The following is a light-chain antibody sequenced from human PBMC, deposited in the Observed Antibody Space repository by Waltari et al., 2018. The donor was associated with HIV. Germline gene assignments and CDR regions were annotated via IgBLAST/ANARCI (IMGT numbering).Light chain of an antibody. J-gene: IGLJ2*01. CDR3: CSYAASRSVV. V-gene: IGLV2-23*02. CDR2: EVT. Sequence: QSALAQPASVSDSPGQSITHSRTGTSSDVGYYNLVSWYQQHPGKVPKLIIYEVTKRPSGVSNRFSGSKSGNTASLTISVLQAEDEADYYCCSYAASRSVVFGGGTKLTVL. CDR1: SSDVGYYNL.